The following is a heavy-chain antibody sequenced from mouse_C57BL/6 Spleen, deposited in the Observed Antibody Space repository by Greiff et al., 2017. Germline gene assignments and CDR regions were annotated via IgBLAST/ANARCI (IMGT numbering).Heavy chain of an antibody. J-gene: IGHJ1*03. CDR3: ARQDYDGYFDV. D-gene: IGHD2-4*01. Sequence: QVQLQQPGAELVRPGSSLKLSCKASGYTFTSYWMHWVKQRPIQGLEWIGNIDPSDSETHYNQKFKDKATLTVDKSSSTAYMQLSSLTSEDSAVYYCARQDYDGYFDVWGTGTTVTVSS. CDR2: IDPSDSET. CDR1: GYTFTSYW. V-gene: IGHV1-52*01.